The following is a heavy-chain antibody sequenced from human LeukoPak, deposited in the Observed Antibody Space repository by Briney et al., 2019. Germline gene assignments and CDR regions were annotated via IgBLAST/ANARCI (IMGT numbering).Heavy chain of an antibody. J-gene: IGHJ4*02. D-gene: IGHD1-26*01. Sequence: GGSLRLSCAASGFTFSSYAMSWVRQAPGKGLEWVSVISGSGDSTYYADSVKGRFTISRDNSKNTLYLQMNSLRAEDTAVYYCAKGLLGRWPNPILGYWGQGTLVTVSS. CDR1: GFTFSSYA. CDR3: AKGLLGRWPNPILGY. V-gene: IGHV3-23*01. CDR2: ISGSGDST.